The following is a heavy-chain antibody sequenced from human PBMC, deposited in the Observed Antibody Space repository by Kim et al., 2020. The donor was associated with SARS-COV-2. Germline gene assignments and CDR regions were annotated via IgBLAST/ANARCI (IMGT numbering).Heavy chain of an antibody. CDR3: AKGTIAVVPGGKMWLDA. V-gene: IGHV3-30*18. Sequence: GGSLRLSCAASGLTFRNYGMHWVRQAPGKGLEWVADISYDGTIQYYGDSVEGRFTISRDNSKNTLYLQMNSLRVEDTAVYYCAKGTIAVVPGGKMWLDAWCQGALVTVAS. CDR1: GLTFRNYG. CDR2: ISYDGTIQ. J-gene: IGHJ5*02. D-gene: IGHD2-2*01.